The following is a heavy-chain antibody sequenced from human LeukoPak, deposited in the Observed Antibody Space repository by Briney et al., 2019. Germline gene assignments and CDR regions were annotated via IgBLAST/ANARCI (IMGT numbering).Heavy chain of an antibody. CDR3: ARGYDYGDYPFDY. V-gene: IGHV4-59*01. Sequence: SETLSLTCTVSGGPISSYYWSWIRQPPGKGLEWIGYIYYSGSTNYNPSLKSRVTISVDTSKNQFSLKLSSVTAADTAVYYCARGYDYGDYPFDYWGQGTLVTVSS. CDR2: IYYSGST. CDR1: GGPISSYY. J-gene: IGHJ4*02. D-gene: IGHD4-17*01.